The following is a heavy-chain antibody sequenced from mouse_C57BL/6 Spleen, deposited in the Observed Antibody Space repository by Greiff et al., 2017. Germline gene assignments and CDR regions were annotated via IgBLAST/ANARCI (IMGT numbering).Heavy chain of an antibody. CDR1: GYTFTDYE. CDR2: IDPETGGT. Sequence: QVQLQQSGAELVRPGASVTLSCKASGYTFTDYEMHWVKQTPVHGLEWIGVIDPETGGTAYNQKFKGKAILTADKSSSTAYMELRSLTSEDSAVYYCTRDYYGSVWYFDVWGTGTTVTVSS. CDR3: TRDYYGSVWYFDV. D-gene: IGHD1-1*01. V-gene: IGHV1-15*01. J-gene: IGHJ1*03.